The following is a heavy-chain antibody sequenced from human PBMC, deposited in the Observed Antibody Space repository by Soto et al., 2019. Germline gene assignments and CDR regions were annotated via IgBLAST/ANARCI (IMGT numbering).Heavy chain of an antibody. J-gene: IGHJ2*01. D-gene: IGHD2-21*01. CDR3: ARDSRIPGRYWYFGL. CDR1: GYTFSDYF. V-gene: IGHV1-2*02. CDR2: INPKRGGT. Sequence: QVQLVHSGAEVKKPGASGKVSCTTYGYTFSDYFLHWVRQAPGQGPEWMGFINPKRGGTEYAQKIQGRVTMTRDTSSSTVYIDLSGLTPDDTAIYYCARDSRIPGRYWYFGLWGLGTLVTVSS.